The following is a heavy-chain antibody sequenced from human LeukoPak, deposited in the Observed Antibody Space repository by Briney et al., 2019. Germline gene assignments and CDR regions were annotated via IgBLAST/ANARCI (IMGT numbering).Heavy chain of an antibody. CDR1: GFTFSSYW. V-gene: IGHV3-21*01. Sequence: GGSLRLSCAASGFTFSSYWMSWVRQAPGKGLEWVSSISTSSSYIYYADSVKGRFTISRDNAKNSLFLQMNSLRAEDTAVYYCARGPYYYDTSGYYSGYWGQGTLVTVSS. CDR3: ARGPYYYDTSGYYSGY. CDR2: ISTSSSYI. J-gene: IGHJ4*02. D-gene: IGHD3-22*01.